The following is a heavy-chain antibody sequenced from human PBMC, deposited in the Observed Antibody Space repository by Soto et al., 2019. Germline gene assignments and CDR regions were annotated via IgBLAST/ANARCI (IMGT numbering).Heavy chain of an antibody. V-gene: IGHV3-30-3*01. CDR2: ISYDGSNK. Sequence: QVQLVESGGGVVQPGRSLRLSCAASGFTFSSYAMHWVRQAPGKGLEWLTIISYDGSNKYYADSVKGRFTISRDNSKNTLYLQMNSLRAEDTDVYYCARSDYDFWSAYFGCWGQGTLVTVSS. J-gene: IGHJ4*02. D-gene: IGHD3-3*01. CDR1: GFTFSSYA. CDR3: ARSDYDFWSAYFGC.